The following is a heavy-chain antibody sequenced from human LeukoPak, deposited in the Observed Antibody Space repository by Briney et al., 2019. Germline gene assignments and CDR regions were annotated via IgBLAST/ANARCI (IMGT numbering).Heavy chain of an antibody. J-gene: IGHJ4*02. CDR2: ISSSGTII. V-gene: IGHV3-11*01. D-gene: IGHD1-26*01. CDR3: ARWGLGRVGGRDIDY. CDR1: GFTFSDYY. Sequence: GGSLRLSCEASGFTFSDYYIIWIRQAPGKGQEWISYISSSGTIIFYADSVKGRFTISRDNAKNSLYLQMNSLRAEDTAVYYCARWGLGRVGGRDIDYWGQGTLVTVSS.